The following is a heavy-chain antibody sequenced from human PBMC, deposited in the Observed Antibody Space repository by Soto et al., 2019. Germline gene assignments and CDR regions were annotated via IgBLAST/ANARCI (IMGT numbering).Heavy chain of an antibody. CDR3: ARDVSGGYYDFWSGPDFYGMDV. V-gene: IGHV3-48*03. Sequence: PGGSLRLSCAASGFTFSSYEMNWVRQAPGKGLEWVSYISSSGSTIYYADSVKGRFTISRDNAKNSLYLQMNSLRAEDTDVYYCARDVSGGYYDFWSGPDFYGMDVWGQGTTVTVSS. J-gene: IGHJ6*02. CDR2: ISSSGSTI. D-gene: IGHD3-3*01. CDR1: GFTFSSYE.